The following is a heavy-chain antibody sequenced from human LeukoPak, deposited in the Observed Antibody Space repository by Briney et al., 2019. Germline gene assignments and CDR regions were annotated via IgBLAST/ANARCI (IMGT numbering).Heavy chain of an antibody. CDR1: GFTFSSYG. J-gene: IGHJ6*02. CDR2: IWYDGGNK. CDR3: ARDQEGQYYYYYYGMDV. V-gene: IGHV3-33*01. Sequence: GGSLRLSCAASGFTFSSYGMHWVRQAPGKGLEWVAIIWYDGGNKYYADSVKGRFTISRDNSKNTLYLQMNSLRVEDTAVYYCARDQEGQYYYYYYGMDVWGQGTTVTVSS.